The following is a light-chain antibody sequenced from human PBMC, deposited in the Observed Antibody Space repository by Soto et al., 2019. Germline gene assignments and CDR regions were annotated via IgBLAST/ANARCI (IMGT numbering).Light chain of an antibody. J-gene: IGKJ1*01. CDR2: KAS. CDR3: QQYNSYSQT. V-gene: IGKV1-5*03. Sequence: DVKITKYPATLYATIGDRVTLTCRASPSISIWLAWYQLKPGKAPKLLIYKASILKSWVPSRFSGSGSGTEFTLTIGSLQPEDFATYYCQQYNSYSQTFGQGTKVDI. CDR1: PSISIW.